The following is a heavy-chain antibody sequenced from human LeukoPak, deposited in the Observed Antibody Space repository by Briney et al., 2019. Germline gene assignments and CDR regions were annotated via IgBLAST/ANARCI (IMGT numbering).Heavy chain of an antibody. V-gene: IGHV3-23*01. CDR3: AKDGYGVLDY. J-gene: IGHJ4*02. Sequence: GGSLRLSCAVSGFTFSDYVMSWVRQAPGKGLEWVSDISGSGGSTHYADPVKGRFTISRENSQNTLYLQMNSLRAEDTAVYYCAKDGYGVLDYWGQGTLVTVSS. CDR1: GFTFSDYV. CDR2: ISGSGGST. D-gene: IGHD4-17*01.